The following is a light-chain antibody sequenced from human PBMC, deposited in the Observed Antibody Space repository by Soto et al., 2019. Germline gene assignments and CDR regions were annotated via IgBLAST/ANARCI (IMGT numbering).Light chain of an antibody. Sequence: EIVMTQSPATLSVSPGERATLSCRASQSVSSNLAWYQQKPGQAPRLLIYGASTRATGIPARFSGSGSGTEFTLTISSLQSEDLAVYYCQHDNNWPPYTFGQGTKLEIK. J-gene: IGKJ2*01. CDR2: GAS. CDR1: QSVSSN. V-gene: IGKV3-15*01. CDR3: QHDNNWPPYT.